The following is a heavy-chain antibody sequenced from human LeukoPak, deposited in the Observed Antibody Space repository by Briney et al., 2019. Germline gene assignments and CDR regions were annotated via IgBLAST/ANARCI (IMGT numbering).Heavy chain of an antibody. Sequence: ASVKVSCKASGYTFTSYAMHWVRQAPGQRLEWMGWINAGNGNTKYSQKFQGRVTITRDTSASTAYMELSSLRSEDTAVYYCARELVTMIVVDNDAFDIWGQGTMVTASS. CDR2: INAGNGNT. J-gene: IGHJ3*02. CDR3: ARELVTMIVVDNDAFDI. CDR1: GYTFTSYA. V-gene: IGHV1-3*01. D-gene: IGHD3-22*01.